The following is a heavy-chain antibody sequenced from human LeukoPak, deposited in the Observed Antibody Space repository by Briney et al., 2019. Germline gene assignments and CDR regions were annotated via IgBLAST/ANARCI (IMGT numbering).Heavy chain of an antibody. J-gene: IGHJ4*02. Sequence: GGSLRLSCAASGFTFSSYAMSWVRQAPGKGLEWASAISGSGGSTYYADSVKGRFTISRDNSKNTLYLQMNSLRAEDTAVYYCAKDRRGYSYGYDFDYWGQGTLVTVSS. V-gene: IGHV3-23*01. CDR2: ISGSGGST. CDR1: GFTFSSYA. D-gene: IGHD5-18*01. CDR3: AKDRRGYSYGYDFDY.